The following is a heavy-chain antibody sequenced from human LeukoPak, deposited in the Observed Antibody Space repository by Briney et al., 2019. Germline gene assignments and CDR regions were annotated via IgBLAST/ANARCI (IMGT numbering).Heavy chain of an antibody. CDR3: ARDNNWGFDY. J-gene: IGHJ4*02. D-gene: IGHD7-27*01. V-gene: IGHV3-48*03. CDR1: GFAVSSNY. CDR2: IRGSGSGSGSGM. Sequence: PGGSLRLSCAASGFAVSSNYMNWVRQAPGKGLEWVSNIRGSGSGSGSGMYYADSVKGRFTISRDDAKNSLYLQMSSLRAEDTAFYYCARDNNWGFDYWGQGALVTVSS.